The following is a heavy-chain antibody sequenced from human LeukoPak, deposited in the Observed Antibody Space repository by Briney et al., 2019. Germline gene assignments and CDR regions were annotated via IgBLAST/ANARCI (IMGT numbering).Heavy chain of an antibody. V-gene: IGHV3-7*03. D-gene: IGHD1-26*01. CDR1: GLTFSSHW. J-gene: IGHJ4*02. Sequence: GGSLRLSCAASGLTFSSHWMHWVRQAPGKGLEWVANIKQDGSEKYFVDSVKGRFTISRDNAKNSLYLQMNSLRAEDTAVYYCARGDSGSSYRLFYFDFWGRGTLVTVSS. CDR3: ARGDSGSSYRLFYFDF. CDR2: IKQDGSEK.